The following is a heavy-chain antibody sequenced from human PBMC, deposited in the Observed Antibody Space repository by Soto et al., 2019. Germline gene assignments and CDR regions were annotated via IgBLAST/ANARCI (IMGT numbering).Heavy chain of an antibody. CDR3: ARDRGSSGWYPSGDAFDI. J-gene: IGHJ3*02. D-gene: IGHD6-19*01. V-gene: IGHV6-1*01. CDR1: GDSVSSNSAA. CDR2: TYYRSKWYN. Sequence: SQTLSLTCVISGDSVSSNSAAWNWIRQSPSRGLEWLGRTYYRSKWYNDYAVSVKSRITINPDTSKNQFSLQLNSVTPEDTAVYYCARDRGSSGWYPSGDAFDIWGQGTMVTVSS.